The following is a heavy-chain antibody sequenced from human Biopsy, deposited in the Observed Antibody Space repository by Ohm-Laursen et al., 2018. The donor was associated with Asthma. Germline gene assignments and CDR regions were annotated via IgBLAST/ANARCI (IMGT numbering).Heavy chain of an antibody. J-gene: IGHJ4*02. CDR3: ARGKTWGRSYYFDY. Sequence: SLRLSCSASGFTFHNYVMHWVRQAPGKGLEWVAGIFFDGSNKYYADSVKGRFTISRDNSKDTLYLQVNSLRGDDTAVYYCARGKTWGRSYYFDYWGPGTLVTVSS. CDR1: GFTFHNYV. D-gene: IGHD6-6*01. CDR2: IFFDGSNK. V-gene: IGHV3-30-3*01.